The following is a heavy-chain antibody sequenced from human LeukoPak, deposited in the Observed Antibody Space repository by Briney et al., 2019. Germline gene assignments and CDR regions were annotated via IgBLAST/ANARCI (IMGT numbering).Heavy chain of an antibody. J-gene: IGHJ4*02. D-gene: IGHD6-19*01. CDR1: GFTFSSYA. CDR3: AKDRKGGIAVLNYFDY. V-gene: IGHV3-23*01. Sequence: GGSLRLSCAASGFTFSSYAMSWVRQAPGKGLEWVSAISGSGGSTYYADSVKGRFTISRDNSENTLYLQMNSLRAEDTAVYYCAKDRKGGIAVLNYFDYWGQGTLVTVSS. CDR2: ISGSGGST.